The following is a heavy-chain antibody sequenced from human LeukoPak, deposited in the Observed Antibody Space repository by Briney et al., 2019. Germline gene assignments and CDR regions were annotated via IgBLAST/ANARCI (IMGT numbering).Heavy chain of an antibody. CDR3: ERCSGSHWGFDY. CDR1: GSRFTSYW. Sequence: GASLKISCKGSGSRFTSYWIGWVRQMPGKGLEWMGIIYPGDSDTRYSPSFQGQVTISADKSIGTAYLQWSSLKASDTAMYYCERCSGSHWGFDYWGQGTLVTVSS. J-gene: IGHJ4*02. V-gene: IGHV5-51*01. D-gene: IGHD1-26*01. CDR2: IYPGDSDT.